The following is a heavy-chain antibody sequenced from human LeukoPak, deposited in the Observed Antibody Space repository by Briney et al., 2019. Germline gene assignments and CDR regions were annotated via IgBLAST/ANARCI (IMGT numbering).Heavy chain of an antibody. CDR1: GYSISSGYY. CDR3: ARLIDGDYANTHFDS. D-gene: IGHD4-17*01. V-gene: IGHV4-38-2*02. J-gene: IGHJ4*02. CDR2: IYHSGNT. Sequence: SETLSLTCTVSGYSISSGYYWGWIRQPPGKGLEWIALIYHSGNTYYNPSLKSRVTISVDTSKNQFSLKLSSVTAADTAMYYCARLIDGDYANTHFDSWGQGTRVTVSS.